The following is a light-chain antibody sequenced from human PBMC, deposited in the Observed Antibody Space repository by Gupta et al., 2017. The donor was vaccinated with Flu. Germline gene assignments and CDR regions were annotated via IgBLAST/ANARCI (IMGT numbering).Light chain of an antibody. CDR2: EAS. J-gene: IGKJ2*01. Sequence: EIVLTQSPATLCLSPGERATLSCRASQSVSSYLARYQQKPGQAPRLLIYEASNSATGIPARFSGSGSGTDFTLTTSSLEPEDVAVYYGQQRSNWPGTFGQGTKLEIK. CDR1: QSVSSY. V-gene: IGKV3-11*01. CDR3: QQRSNWPGT.